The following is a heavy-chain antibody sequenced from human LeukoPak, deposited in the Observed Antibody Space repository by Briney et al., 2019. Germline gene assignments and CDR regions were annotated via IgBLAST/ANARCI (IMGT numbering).Heavy chain of an antibody. CDR2: IKQDGSEK. Sequence: GGSLRLSCAASGFTFSSSWMNWARQAPGKGLECVATIKQDGSEKYYVDSVEGRFTISRDNAKNSLYLQMNSLRAEDTAVYYCATTHDYGDFRFDYWGQGTLVTVSS. J-gene: IGHJ4*02. V-gene: IGHV3-7*01. CDR1: GFTFSSSW. CDR3: ATTHDYGDFRFDY. D-gene: IGHD4-17*01.